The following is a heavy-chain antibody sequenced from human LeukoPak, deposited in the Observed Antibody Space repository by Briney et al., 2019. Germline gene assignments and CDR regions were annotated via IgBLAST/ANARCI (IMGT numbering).Heavy chain of an antibody. J-gene: IGHJ4*02. CDR2: IGRRGDAT. D-gene: IGHD2-15*01. Sequence: GGSLRLSCAVYRFSFRNYAMSWVRQAPGRGLEGVSGIGRRGDATYYADSVKGRFTISRDNYRNTLYLQMNSLRAEDTAVYYCVKGGDCSGGVCLLIDDYWGPGTLVTVSS. CDR1: RFSFRNYA. CDR3: VKGGDCSGGVCLLIDDY. V-gene: IGHV3-23*01.